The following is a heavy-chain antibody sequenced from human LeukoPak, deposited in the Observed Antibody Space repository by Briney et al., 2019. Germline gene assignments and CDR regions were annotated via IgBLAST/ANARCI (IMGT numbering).Heavy chain of an antibody. D-gene: IGHD3-9*01. CDR1: GFTFSDYY. CDR3: ARALRYFDWLLQYYLDY. CDR2: ISSSSSYT. Sequence: PGGSLRLSCAASGFTFSDYYMSWIRQAPGKGLEWVSYISSSSSYTNYADSVKGRFTISRDNAKNSLYLQMNSLRAEDTAVYYCARALRYFDWLLQYYLDYWGQGTLVTVSS. V-gene: IGHV3-11*05. J-gene: IGHJ4*02.